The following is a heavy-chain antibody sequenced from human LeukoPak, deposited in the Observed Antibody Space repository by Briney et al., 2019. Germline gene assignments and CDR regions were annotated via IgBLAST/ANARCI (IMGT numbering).Heavy chain of an antibody. D-gene: IGHD2-21*01. V-gene: IGHV4-59*01. J-gene: IGHJ4*02. CDR2: IHYSGST. CDR3: ARGQVAYDY. Sequence: PSETLSLTCTVSGGSISSYYWSWIRQPPGKGLEWIGNIHYSGSTNYNPSLKSRVTISVDTSKNQFSLKLSSVAAADTAVYYCARGQVAYDYWGQGTLVTVSS. CDR1: GGSISSYY.